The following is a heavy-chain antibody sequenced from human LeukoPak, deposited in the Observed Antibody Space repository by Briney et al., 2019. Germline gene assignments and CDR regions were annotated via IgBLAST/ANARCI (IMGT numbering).Heavy chain of an antibody. CDR1: GYTFTGYY. Sequence: ASVKVSCKASGYTFTGYYMHWVRQAPGQGLEWMGWINPNSGGTNYAQKFQGRVTMTRDTSISTAYMELSRLRSDDTAVYYCARVVVAAAGSIIFVDNWFDPWGQGTLVTVSS. J-gene: IGHJ5*02. V-gene: IGHV1-2*02. D-gene: IGHD6-13*01. CDR2: INPNSGGT. CDR3: ARVVVAAAGSIIFVDNWFDP.